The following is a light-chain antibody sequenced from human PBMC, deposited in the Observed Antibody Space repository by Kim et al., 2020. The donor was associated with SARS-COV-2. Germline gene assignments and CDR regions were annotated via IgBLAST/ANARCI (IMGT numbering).Light chain of an antibody. CDR1: QGVGSN. CDR2: GAS. V-gene: IGKV3-15*01. CDR3: QQNNNWPQT. J-gene: IGKJ1*01. Sequence: VSPGEVATPSCRASQGVGSNLAWYQQKPGQAPRPLIYGASTRATDIPGRIRGSGSGTEFVLTISSLQSEDYAVYYCQQNNNWPQTFGQGTKVDIK.